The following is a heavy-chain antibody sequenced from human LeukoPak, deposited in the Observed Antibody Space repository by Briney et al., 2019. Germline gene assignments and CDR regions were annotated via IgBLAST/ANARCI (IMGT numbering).Heavy chain of an antibody. D-gene: IGHD3-3*01. Sequence: SETLSLTCAVSGGSISSSNWWSWVRQPPGKGLEWIGEIYHSWSTNYNPSFKSRVTISVDKSKNQFSLKLSSVTAADTAVYYCARDGRYYDFWSGYRTWGQGTLVTVSS. CDR3: ARDGRYYDFWSGYRT. CDR1: GGSISSSNW. V-gene: IGHV4-4*02. CDR2: IYHSWST. J-gene: IGHJ4*02.